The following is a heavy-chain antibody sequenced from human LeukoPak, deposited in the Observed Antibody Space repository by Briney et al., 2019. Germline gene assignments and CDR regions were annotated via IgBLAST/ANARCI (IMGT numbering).Heavy chain of an antibody. CDR1: GGSFSDYY. D-gene: IGHD2-15*01. Sequence: SETLSLTCAVYGGSFSDYYWSWIRQPPGKGLEWIGEINHSGSTNYNPSLKSRVTISVDTSKNQFSPKLSSVTAADTAVYYCAREDRYCSGGSCYSWGQGTLVTVSS. CDR3: AREDRYCSGGSCYS. CDR2: INHSGST. V-gene: IGHV4-34*01. J-gene: IGHJ4*02.